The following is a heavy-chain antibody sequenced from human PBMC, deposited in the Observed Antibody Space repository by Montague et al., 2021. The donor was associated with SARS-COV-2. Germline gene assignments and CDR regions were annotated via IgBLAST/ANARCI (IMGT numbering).Heavy chain of an antibody. CDR2: IYYSGST. CDR3: ARHDDILTTYYYYYGMDV. J-gene: IGHJ6*02. D-gene: IGHD3-9*01. V-gene: IGHV4-39*01. Sequence: SETLSLTCTVSGGSISSSSYYWGWIRQPPGKGLEWIGSIYYSGSTYCNPSLKSRVTISVDTSKNQFSLKLSSVTAADTAVYYCARHDDILTTYYYYYGMDVWGQGTTVTVSS. CDR1: GGSISSSSYY.